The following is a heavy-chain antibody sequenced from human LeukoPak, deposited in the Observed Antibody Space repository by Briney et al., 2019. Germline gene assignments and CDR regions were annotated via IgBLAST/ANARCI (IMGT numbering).Heavy chain of an antibody. CDR3: ARDQVAGPY. Sequence: GVSLRLCCAASGFTVRSYDMHWVRQATGKGLEWVPAIGTAGDTYYPGSVKGRFTISRENAKNSLYLQMNSLRAGDTAVYYCARDQVAGPYWGQGTLVTVSS. CDR2: IGTAGDT. J-gene: IGHJ4*02. CDR1: GFTVRSYD. V-gene: IGHV3-13*01. D-gene: IGHD6-19*01.